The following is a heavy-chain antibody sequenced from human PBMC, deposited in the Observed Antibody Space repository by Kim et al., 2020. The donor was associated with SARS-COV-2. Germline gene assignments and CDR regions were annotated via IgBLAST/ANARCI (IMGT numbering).Heavy chain of an antibody. CDR3: AKDGLHYYDSSGFDY. D-gene: IGHD3-22*01. J-gene: IGHJ4*02. V-gene: IGHV3-33*06. Sequence: GGSLRLSCAASGFTFSSYGMHWVRQAPGKGLEWVAVIWYDGSNKYYADSVKGRFTISRDNSKNTLYLQMNSLRAEDTAVYYCAKDGLHYYDSSGFDYWGQGTLVTVSS. CDR2: IWYDGSNK. CDR1: GFTFSSYG.